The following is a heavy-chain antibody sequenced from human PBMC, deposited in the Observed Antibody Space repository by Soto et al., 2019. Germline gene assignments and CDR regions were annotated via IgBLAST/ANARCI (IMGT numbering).Heavy chain of an antibody. J-gene: IGHJ4*02. D-gene: IGHD3-10*01. V-gene: IGHV1-18*01. CDR2: ISAYNGNT. CDR3: ARDRGSLESRELDY. Sequence: QVQLVQSGAEVKKPGASVKVSCKTSGYTFTSYALTWVRQAPGQGLEWMGWISAYNGNTASAQKFQGRLTMTTDTLTTTAYMERKSLRSDDTAVYYCARDRGSLESRELDYWGQGTLVTVSS. CDR1: GYTFTSYA.